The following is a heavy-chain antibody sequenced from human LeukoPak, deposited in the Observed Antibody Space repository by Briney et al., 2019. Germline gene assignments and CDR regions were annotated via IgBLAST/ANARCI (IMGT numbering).Heavy chain of an antibody. J-gene: IGHJ4*02. CDR3: ATSQLSIAAAGQPFDY. V-gene: IGHV1-46*01. CDR2: INPSGGST. Sequence: ASVKVSCKXSGYTFINDYIHWVRQAPRQGLEWMGVINPSGGSTNYAQKFQGRVTMTRDASTSTVYIELSSLTSEDTGVYYCATSQLSIAAAGQPFDYWGQGTLVTVSS. D-gene: IGHD6-13*01. CDR1: GYTFINDY.